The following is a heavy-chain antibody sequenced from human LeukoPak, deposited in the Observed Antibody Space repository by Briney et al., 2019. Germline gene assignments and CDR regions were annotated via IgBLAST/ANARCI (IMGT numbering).Heavy chain of an antibody. D-gene: IGHD3-3*01. CDR3: ARLNGDRGVITPYDAFDI. Sequence: PSETLSLTCTVSGGSISSYYWSWIRQPPGKGLEWIGYIYTSGSTNYNPSLKSRVTISVDTSKNQFSLKLSSVTAADTAVYYCARLNGDRGVITPYDAFDIWGQGTMVTVSS. CDR1: GGSISSYY. CDR2: IYTSGST. V-gene: IGHV4-4*09. J-gene: IGHJ3*02.